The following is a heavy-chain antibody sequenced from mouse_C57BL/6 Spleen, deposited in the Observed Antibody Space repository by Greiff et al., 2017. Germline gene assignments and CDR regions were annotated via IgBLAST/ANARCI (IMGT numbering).Heavy chain of an antibody. CDR2: INPYNGGT. V-gene: IGHV1-19*01. CDR3: ARWDYDGFYAMDY. D-gene: IGHD2-4*01. J-gene: IGHJ4*01. Sequence: VQLQQSGPVLVKPGASVKMSCKASGYTFTDYYMNWVKQSHGKSLEWIGVINPYNGGTSYNQKFKGKATLTVDKSSSTAYMELNSLTSEDSAVYYCARWDYDGFYAMDYWGQGTSVTVSS. CDR1: GYTFTDYY.